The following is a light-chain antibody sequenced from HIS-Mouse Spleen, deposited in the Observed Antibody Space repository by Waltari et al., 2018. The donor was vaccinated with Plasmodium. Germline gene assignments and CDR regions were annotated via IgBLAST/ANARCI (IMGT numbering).Light chain of an antibody. CDR3: QQSYSTWT. CDR2: AAS. J-gene: IGKJ1*01. Sequence: DIQMTQSPSSLSASVGDSVTITCRASQSISSYLNWYQQKPGKAPNLLIYAASSLQSGVPSRFSGSGSVTDFTLTISSLQPEDFATYYCQQSYSTWTFGQGTKVEIK. V-gene: IGKV1-39*01. CDR1: QSISSY.